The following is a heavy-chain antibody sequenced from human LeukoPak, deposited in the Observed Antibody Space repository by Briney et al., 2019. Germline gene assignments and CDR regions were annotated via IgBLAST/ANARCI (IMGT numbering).Heavy chain of an antibody. CDR2: MNPNSGNT. CDR3: ARHIAVAGDTNDY. J-gene: IGHJ4*02. Sequence: ASVKVSCKASGYTFTSYDINWVRQATGQGLEWMGWMNPNSGNTGYAQKFQGRVTMTRNTSISTAYMELSSLRSDDTAVYYCARHIAVAGDTNDYWGQGTLVTVSS. D-gene: IGHD6-19*01. CDR1: GYTFTSYD. V-gene: IGHV1-8*01.